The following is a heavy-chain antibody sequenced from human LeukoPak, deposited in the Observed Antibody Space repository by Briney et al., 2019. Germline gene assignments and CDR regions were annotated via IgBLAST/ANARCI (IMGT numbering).Heavy chain of an antibody. CDR2: INHSGDT. CDR3: ARGRQLNS. D-gene: IGHD1-1*01. Sequence: SETLSLTCAVYGGSFSDYLWSWVPQFPGKGLEWSGEINHSGDTNYSPSLTSRVTISVDTSKNQFSLKLSSVTAADTAVYYCARGRQLNSWGQGSLVTVSS. CDR1: GGSFSDYL. J-gene: IGHJ4*02. V-gene: IGHV4-34*01.